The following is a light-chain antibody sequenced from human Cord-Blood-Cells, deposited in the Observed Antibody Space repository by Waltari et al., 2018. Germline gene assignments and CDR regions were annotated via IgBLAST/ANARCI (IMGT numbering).Light chain of an antibody. CDR1: SSDVGGYNY. J-gene: IGLJ3*02. V-gene: IGLV2-11*01. CDR3: CSYAGSYTFV. Sequence: QSALTQPRSVSGSPGQSVTISCTGTSSDVGGYNYVSWYQQHPGKAPKLMIYDVSKRPSGVPDRCSGSKSGNTASLTISGLQAEYEADYYCCSYAGSYTFVFGGGTKLTVL. CDR2: DVS.